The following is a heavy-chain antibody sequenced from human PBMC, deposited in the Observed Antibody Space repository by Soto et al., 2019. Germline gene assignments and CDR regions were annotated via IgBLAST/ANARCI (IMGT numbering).Heavy chain of an antibody. CDR1: GFTFSSYA. J-gene: IGHJ4*02. Sequence: PGGSLRLSCAASGFTFSSYAMHWVRQAPGKGLEWVAVISYDGSNKYYADSVKGRFTISRDNSKNTLYLQMNSLRAEDTAVYYCARDTGSYGSDYFDYWGQGTLVSVSS. D-gene: IGHD5-18*01. CDR2: ISYDGSNK. CDR3: ARDTGSYGSDYFDY. V-gene: IGHV3-30-3*01.